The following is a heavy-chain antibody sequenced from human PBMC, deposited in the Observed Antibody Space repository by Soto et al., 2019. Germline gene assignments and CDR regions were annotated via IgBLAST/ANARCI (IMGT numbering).Heavy chain of an antibody. J-gene: IGHJ6*02. CDR1: GCSISSSNW. CDR3: ARRAAAGHYYYYGMDV. Sequence: XETLCLTCAVAGCSISSSNWWSWVRQPPVKGLEWIGEIYHSGSTNYNPSLKSRVTISVDKSKNQFSLKLSSVTAADTAVYYCARRAAAGHYYYYGMDVWGQGTTVTVSS. D-gene: IGHD6-13*01. CDR2: IYHSGST. V-gene: IGHV4-4*02.